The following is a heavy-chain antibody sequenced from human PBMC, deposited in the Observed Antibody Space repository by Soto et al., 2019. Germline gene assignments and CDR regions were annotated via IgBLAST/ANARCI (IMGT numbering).Heavy chain of an antibody. J-gene: IGHJ4*02. D-gene: IGHD3-22*01. CDR3: ARLYYYDSSGYYYVLQYFDY. CDR2: INPNSGGT. CDR1: GYTFSAYY. V-gene: IGHV1-2*02. Sequence: ASVKVSCKASGYTFSAYYMHWVRQAPGQGLEWMGWINPNSGGTNYAQKFQGRVTMTRDTSISTAYMELSRLRSDDTAVYYCARLYYYDSSGYYYVLQYFDYWGQGTLVTVSS.